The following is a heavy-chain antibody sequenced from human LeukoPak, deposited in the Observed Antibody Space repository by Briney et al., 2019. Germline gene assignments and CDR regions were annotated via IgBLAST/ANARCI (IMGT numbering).Heavy chain of an antibody. CDR1: GFTFSSYE. V-gene: IGHV3-48*03. D-gene: IGHD3-3*01. J-gene: IGHJ6*02. CDR3: AGSYGGTYYDFWSGYIRGCGMDV. Sequence: GGSLRLSCAASGFTFSSYEMNWVRQAPGKGLEWVSYISSSGSTIYYADSVKGRFTISRDNAKNSLYLQMNSLRAEDTAVYYCAGSYGGTYYDFWSGYIRGCGMDVWGQGTTVTVSS. CDR2: ISSSGSTI.